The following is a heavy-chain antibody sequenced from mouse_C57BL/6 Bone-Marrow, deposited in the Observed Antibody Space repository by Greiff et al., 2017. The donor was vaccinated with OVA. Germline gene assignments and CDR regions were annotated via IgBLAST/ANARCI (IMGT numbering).Heavy chain of an antibody. D-gene: IGHD1-2*01. J-gene: IGHJ3*01. Sequence: QVQLQQSGAELVRPGPSVKVSCKASGYAFTNYLIEWVKQRPGQGLEWIGVINPGSGGTNYNEKFKGKATLTADKSSSTAYMQLSSLTSEDSAVYFCARGYSAYWGQGTLVTVSA. V-gene: IGHV1-54*01. CDR3: ARGYSAY. CDR2: INPGSGGT. CDR1: GYAFTNYL.